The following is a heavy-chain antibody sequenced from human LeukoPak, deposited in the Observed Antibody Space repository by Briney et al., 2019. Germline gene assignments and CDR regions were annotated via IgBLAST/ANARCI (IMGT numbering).Heavy chain of an antibody. CDR1: GFTFSSYE. V-gene: IGHV3-48*03. CDR3: ARVGAVATDY. CDR2: ISSSGSTI. J-gene: IGHJ4*02. Sequence: EGSLRLSCAASGFTFSSYEMNWVRQAPGKGLEWVSYISSSGSTIYYADSVKGRFTISRDNAKNSLYLQMNSLRAEDTAVYYCARVGAVATDYWGQGTLVTVSS. D-gene: IGHD6-19*01.